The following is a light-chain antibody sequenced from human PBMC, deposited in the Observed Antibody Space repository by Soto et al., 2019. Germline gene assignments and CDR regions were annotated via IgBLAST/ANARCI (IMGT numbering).Light chain of an antibody. V-gene: IGKV3-15*01. CDR1: QSVSSN. Sequence: EIVMTQSPATLSVSPGERATLSCRASQSVSSNLAWYQQKPGQAPGHLIYGASTRATGIPARFSGSGSGTDFTFTISSLQPEDIATYYCQQYSHLITFGQGIRL. CDR3: QQYSHLIT. CDR2: GAS. J-gene: IGKJ5*01.